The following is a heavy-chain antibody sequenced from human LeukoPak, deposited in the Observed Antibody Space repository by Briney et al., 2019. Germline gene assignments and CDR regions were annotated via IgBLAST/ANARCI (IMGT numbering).Heavy chain of an antibody. CDR1: GGSISSSNR. CDR2: IYHSGST. Sequence: SETLSLTCAVSGGSISSSNRWSWVRQPPGKGLEWIGEIYHSGSTNYNPSLKSRVTISVDKSKNQFSLKLSSVTAADTAVYYCARDLGVAATSNWFDPWGQGTLVTVSS. CDR3: ARDLGVAATSNWFDP. J-gene: IGHJ5*02. V-gene: IGHV4-4*02. D-gene: IGHD2-15*01.